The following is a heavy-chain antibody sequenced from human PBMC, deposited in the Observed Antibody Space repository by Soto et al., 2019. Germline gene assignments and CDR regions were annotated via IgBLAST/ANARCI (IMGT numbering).Heavy chain of an antibody. CDR1: GGTFSSYA. Sequence: VKVSCKAAGGTFSSYAISWVRQAPGQGLEWMGGIIPIFGTANYAQKFQGRVTITADESTSTAYMELSSLRSEDTAVYYCALTGNTTYYYYGMDVWGQGTSVTVSS. J-gene: IGHJ6*02. CDR3: ALTGNTTYYYYGMDV. D-gene: IGHD1-7*01. V-gene: IGHV1-69*13. CDR2: IIPIFGTA.